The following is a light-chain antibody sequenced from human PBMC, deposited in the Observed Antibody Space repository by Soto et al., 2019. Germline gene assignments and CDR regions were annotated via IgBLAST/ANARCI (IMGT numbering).Light chain of an antibody. CDR1: QDISNY. J-gene: IGKJ4*01. CDR2: DAS. Sequence: DIQMTQSPSSLSASVGDRVNITCQASQDISNYLNWYQQKPGKAPKLLIYDASNLETGVPSRFSGSGSGTDLTFTISSLQPEDIATYYCQQYDNLPPLTFGGGTKVEIK. CDR3: QQYDNLPPLT. V-gene: IGKV1-33*01.